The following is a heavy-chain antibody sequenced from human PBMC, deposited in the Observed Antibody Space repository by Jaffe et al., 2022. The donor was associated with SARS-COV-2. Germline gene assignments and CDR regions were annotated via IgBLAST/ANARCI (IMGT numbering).Heavy chain of an antibody. CDR2: ISGSGTSA. D-gene: IGHD2-15*01. CDR1: GFTFSSYG. Sequence: EVQLLESGGGLVQPGGSLRLSCAASGFTFSSYGMHWVRQAPGKGLEWVSGISGSGTSAYYADSVKGRFAISRDNSKNTLYLQLNSLRAEDTAVFYCAKTLKPCSGSNCYMRSGLDVWGQGTTVTVSS. V-gene: IGHV3-23*01. J-gene: IGHJ6*02. CDR3: AKTLKPCSGSNCYMRSGLDV.